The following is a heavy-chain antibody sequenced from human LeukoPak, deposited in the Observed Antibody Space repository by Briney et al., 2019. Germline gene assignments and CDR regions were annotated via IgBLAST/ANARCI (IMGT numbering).Heavy chain of an antibody. J-gene: IGHJ4*02. Sequence: GSLRLSCSASGLTLRSYWMNWVRQGPGKGLEWVANIKQDGSETYYLGSVKGRFTISRDNAKSSLYLQMNSLRAEDTAVYYCASHHAYRYDYWGQGALVTVSS. CDR1: GLTLRSYW. CDR2: IKQDGSET. V-gene: IGHV3-7*01. D-gene: IGHD5-18*01. CDR3: ASHHAYRYDY.